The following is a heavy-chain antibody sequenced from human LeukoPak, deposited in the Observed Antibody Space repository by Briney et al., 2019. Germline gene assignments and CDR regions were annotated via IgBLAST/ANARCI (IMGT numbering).Heavy chain of an antibody. D-gene: IGHD2-2*01. CDR1: GFTFSSYA. V-gene: IGHV3-23*01. CDR2: ISASGGNT. J-gene: IGHJ5*02. CDR3: AKLDADIVVVPAASDP. Sequence: GGSLRLSCTASGFTFSSYAMSWVRQVPGKGLEWVSGISASGGNTYHADSVKGRFTISRDNSKNTLYLQMKSLRAEDTAVYYCAKLDADIVVVPAASDPWGQGTLVTVSS.